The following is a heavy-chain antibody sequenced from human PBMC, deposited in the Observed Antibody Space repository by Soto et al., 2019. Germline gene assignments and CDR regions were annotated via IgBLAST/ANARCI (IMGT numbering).Heavy chain of an antibody. V-gene: IGHV4-4*02. J-gene: IGHJ4*02. Sequence: QVQLQESGPGLVKPSGTLSLTCAVSGGSISSSNWWSWVRQPPGKGLEWIGEIYHSGSTNYNPSLKSRVXIXVXXSKNQFPLKLSSVTAADTAVYSCARGISGGRHFDYWGQGTLVTVSS. CDR2: IYHSGST. D-gene: IGHD2-15*01. CDR3: ARGISGGRHFDY. CDR1: GGSISSSNW.